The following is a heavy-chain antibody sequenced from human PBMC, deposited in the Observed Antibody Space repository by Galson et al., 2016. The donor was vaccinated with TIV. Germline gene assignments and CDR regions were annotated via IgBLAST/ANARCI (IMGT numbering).Heavy chain of an antibody. CDR1: GFSLNDYG. V-gene: IGHV3-7*01. CDR2: IKQDGSEK. D-gene: IGHD5-12*01. J-gene: IGHJ4*02. CDR3: ARDRDIVAATPPFDY. Sequence: SLRLSCAVSGFSLNDYGTHWVRQAPGKGLEWVANIKQDGSEKYYVNSVKGRFTISRDNSNNTLYLQMNSLRAEDTALYYCARDRDIVAATPPFDYWGQGTLVTVSS.